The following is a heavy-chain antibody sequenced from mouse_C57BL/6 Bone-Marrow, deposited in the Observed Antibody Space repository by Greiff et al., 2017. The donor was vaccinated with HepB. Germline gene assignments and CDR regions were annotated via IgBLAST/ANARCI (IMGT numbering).Heavy chain of an antibody. Sequence: EVQLQQSGPELVKPGASVKMSCKASGYTFTDYNMHWVKQSHGKSLEWIGYINPNNGGTSYNQKFKGKATLTVNKSSSTAYMELRSLTSEDSAVYYCAREVYYYGSSHWYFDVWGTGTTVTVSS. CDR1: GYTFTDYN. J-gene: IGHJ1*03. V-gene: IGHV1-22*01. D-gene: IGHD1-1*01. CDR3: AREVYYYGSSHWYFDV. CDR2: INPNNGGT.